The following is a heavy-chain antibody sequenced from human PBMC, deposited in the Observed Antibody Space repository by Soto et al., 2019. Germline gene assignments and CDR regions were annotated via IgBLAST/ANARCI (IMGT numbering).Heavy chain of an antibody. CDR1: GFTFSSYA. CDR3: AEVPRYDFWSGKNNYYYSYMDV. V-gene: IGHV3-23*01. D-gene: IGHD3-3*01. Sequence: PGGSLRLSCAASGFTFSSYAMSWVRQAPGKGLEWVSAISGGGGSTYYADSVKGRFTISRDNSRNTLYLQMNSLKVEDTAGYYCAEVPRYDFWSGKNNYYYSYMDVWAKRTTVTVSS. CDR2: ISGGGGST. J-gene: IGHJ6*03.